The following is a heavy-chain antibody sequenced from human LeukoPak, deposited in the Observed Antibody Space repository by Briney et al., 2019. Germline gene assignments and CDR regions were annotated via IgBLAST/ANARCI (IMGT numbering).Heavy chain of an antibody. CDR2: IKRTSDGGTT. D-gene: IGHD1-26*01. J-gene: IGHJ5*02. V-gene: IGHV3-15*01. Sequence: GGSLRLSCAASGFTFSAYAMSWVRQAPGKGLEWVGRIKRTSDGGTTDYSAPVKGRFTISRDDSKATLYLQMNSLKIEDTAVYYCSYEHYYQLQSWGQGTLVTVSS. CDR1: GFTFSAYA. CDR3: SYEHYYQLQS.